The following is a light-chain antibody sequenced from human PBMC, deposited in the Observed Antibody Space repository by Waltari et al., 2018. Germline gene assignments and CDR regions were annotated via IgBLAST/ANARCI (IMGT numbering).Light chain of an antibody. Sequence: QSALTQPRSVSGSPGQSVTISCTGSSSDVGDYNYVSWYQQHPDTAPKLLLYDVTKRPSGVPVPFSGSKSGNTASLTISGLQAEDEADYYCCSYAGRYTFDVVFGGGTKLTVL. CDR3: CSYAGRYTFDVV. V-gene: IGLV2-11*01. CDR1: SSDVGDYNY. CDR2: DVT. J-gene: IGLJ2*01.